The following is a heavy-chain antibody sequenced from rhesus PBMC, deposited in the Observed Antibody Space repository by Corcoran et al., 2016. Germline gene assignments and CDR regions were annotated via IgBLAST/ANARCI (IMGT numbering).Heavy chain of an antibody. CDR3: AAKGAAGTFDY. Sequence: EVQLVETGGGLVQPGGSLKLSCAASGFTFSSNGMSWVRQAPGKGLEWVSAINLCGGSTYYADSVNGRFTISRDNSKNTLSLQMNSLRAEDTAVYYCAAKGAAGTFDYWGQGVLVTVSS. CDR2: INLCGGST. J-gene: IGHJ4*01. CDR1: GFTFSSNG. D-gene: IGHD6-25*01. V-gene: IGHV3S5*01.